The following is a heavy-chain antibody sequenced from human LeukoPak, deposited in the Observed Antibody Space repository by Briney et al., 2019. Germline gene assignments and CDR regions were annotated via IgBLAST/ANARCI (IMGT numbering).Heavy chain of an antibody. CDR1: GYTFTSYG. CDR3: ARDRGHIVVVPAAIFDTDY. V-gene: IGHV1-18*01. Sequence: GASVKVSCKASGYTFTSYGISWVRQAPGQGLEWMGWISAYNGNTNYAQKLQGRVTMTTDTSTSTAYMELRSLRSDDTAVYYCARDRGHIVVVPAAIFDTDYWGQGTLVTVSS. D-gene: IGHD2-2*01. CDR2: ISAYNGNT. J-gene: IGHJ4*02.